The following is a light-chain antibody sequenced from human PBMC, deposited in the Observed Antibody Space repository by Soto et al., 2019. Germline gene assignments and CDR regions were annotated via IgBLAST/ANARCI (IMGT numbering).Light chain of an antibody. CDR1: QGISSY. Sequence: DIQLTQSPPFLSASVGDRVSITCRASQGISSYLAWYQRKPGKAPKLLIYGASTFQSGVPSSFSASGSGPEFTLTSSSLQTEDLATYFCQQLYCSPLTFGGGTKVEIK. CDR3: QQLYCSPLT. CDR2: GAS. V-gene: IGKV1-9*01. J-gene: IGKJ4*01.